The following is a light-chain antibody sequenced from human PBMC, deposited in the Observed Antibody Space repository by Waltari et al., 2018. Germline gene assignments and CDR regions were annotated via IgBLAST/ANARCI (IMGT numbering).Light chain of an antibody. CDR2: HDA. J-gene: IGLJ3*02. Sequence: YELTQTLSVSVSPGQTATITCSGDKLGDKNVCWYQQKPGQSPVLIIYHDAKRPSGISERFHGSNSGNTATLTVRGTQAMDEGDYYCQAWDSSTGVFGGGTKLTVL. V-gene: IGLV3-1*01. CDR3: QAWDSSTGV. CDR1: KLGDKN.